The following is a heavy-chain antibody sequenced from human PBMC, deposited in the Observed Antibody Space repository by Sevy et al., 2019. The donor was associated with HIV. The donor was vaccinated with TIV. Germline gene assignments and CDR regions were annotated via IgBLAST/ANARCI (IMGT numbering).Heavy chain of an antibody. D-gene: IGHD3-16*02. CDR3: TRVGTFGGVIVGNY. CDR1: GFTFGDYA. CDR2: IRSKAYGGTT. J-gene: IGHJ4*02. V-gene: IGHV3-49*04. Sequence: GGSLRLSCTASGFTFGDYAMSWVRQAPGKGLEWVGFIRSKAYGGTTEYAASVKGRFTISRDDSKSIAYLQMNSLKTEDTAVHYCTRVGTFGGVIVGNYWGQGTLVTVSS.